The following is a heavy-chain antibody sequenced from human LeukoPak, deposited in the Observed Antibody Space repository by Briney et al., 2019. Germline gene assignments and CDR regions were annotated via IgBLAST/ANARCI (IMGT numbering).Heavy chain of an antibody. D-gene: IGHD2/OR15-2a*01. CDR1: GFTFSSYA. CDR3: AKSIGGGFSIPADH. J-gene: IGHJ4*02. CDR2: ISGSGGST. V-gene: IGHV3-23*01. Sequence: GGSLRLSCAASGFTFSSYAMSWVRQAPGKGLEWVSAISGSGGSTYYADSVKGRFTISRDNSKNRLYLQMNSLRAEDTAVYYCAKSIGGGFSIPADHWGQGTLVTVSS.